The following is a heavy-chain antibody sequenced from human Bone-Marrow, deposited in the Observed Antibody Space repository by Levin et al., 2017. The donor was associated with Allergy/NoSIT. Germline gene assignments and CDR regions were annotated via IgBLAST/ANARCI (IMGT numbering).Heavy chain of an antibody. CDR1: GFTFSSYG. CDR3: AKDYITSGWYVHYYYYYYMDV. CDR2: ISYDGSNK. J-gene: IGHJ6*03. V-gene: IGHV3-30*18. Sequence: GGSLRLSCAASGFTFSSYGMHWVRQAPGKGLEWVAVISYDGSNKYYADSVKGRFTISRDNSKNTLYLQMNSLRAEDTAVYYCAKDYITSGWYVHYYYYYYMDVWGKGTTVTVSS. D-gene: IGHD6-19*01.